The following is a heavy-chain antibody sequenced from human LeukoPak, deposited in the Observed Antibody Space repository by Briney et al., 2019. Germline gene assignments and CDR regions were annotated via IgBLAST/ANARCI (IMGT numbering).Heavy chain of an antibody. CDR2: ISAYNGNT. D-gene: IGHD3-22*01. CDR3: ATVPYYATYYFDY. J-gene: IGHJ4*02. V-gene: IGHV1-18*01. CDR1: GYTFTSYG. Sequence: GASVKVSCKASGYTFTSYGISWVRQAPGQGLEWMGWISAYNGNTNYAQKLQGRVTMTEDTSTDTAYMELSSLRSEDTAVYYCATVPYYATYYFDYWGQGTLVTVSS.